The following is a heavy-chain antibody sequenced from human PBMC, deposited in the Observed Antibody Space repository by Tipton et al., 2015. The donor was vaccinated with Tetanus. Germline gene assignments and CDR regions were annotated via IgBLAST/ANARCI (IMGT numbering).Heavy chain of an antibody. J-gene: IGHJ4*02. CDR3: ARANYDSSKKGPFDS. CDR1: RGSISSGTFY. Sequence: TLSLTCTVSRGSISSGTFYWDWIRQPPGKGLEWIGNIYYNGNTLENPSLKGRVTLSLDKSKNQFSLNLTSVTAADTAVYYCARANYDSSKKGPFDSWGQGSLVIVSS. CDR2: IYYNGNT. V-gene: IGHV4-39*07. D-gene: IGHD3-3*01.